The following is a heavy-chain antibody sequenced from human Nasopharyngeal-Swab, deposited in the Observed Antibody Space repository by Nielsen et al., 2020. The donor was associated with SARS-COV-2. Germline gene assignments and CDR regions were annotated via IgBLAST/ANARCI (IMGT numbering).Heavy chain of an antibody. CDR3: ARGGGDIVVVVAATYLGY. CDR1: GFTFSSYS. Sequence: GESLKISCAASGFTFSSYSMNWVRQAPGKGLEWVSSISSSSSYIYYADSVKGRFTISRDNAKNSLYLQMNSLRAEDTAVYYCARGGGDIVVVVAATYLGYWGQGTLVTVSS. V-gene: IGHV3-21*01. D-gene: IGHD2-15*01. J-gene: IGHJ4*02. CDR2: ISSSSSYI.